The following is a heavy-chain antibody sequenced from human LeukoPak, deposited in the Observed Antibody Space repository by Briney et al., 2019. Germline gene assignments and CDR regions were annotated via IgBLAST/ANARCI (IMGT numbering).Heavy chain of an antibody. CDR3: ARDWMGVYYFDY. CDR1: GFTFSSYA. D-gene: IGHD2-8*02. CDR2: ISYDGSNK. V-gene: IGHV3-30-3*01. Sequence: GRSLRLSCAASGFTFSSYAMHWVRQAPGKGLEWVAVISYDGSNKYYADSVKGRFTISRDNSKNTLYLQMNSLRAEDTAVYYCARDWMGVYYFDYWGQGTLVTVSS. J-gene: IGHJ4*02.